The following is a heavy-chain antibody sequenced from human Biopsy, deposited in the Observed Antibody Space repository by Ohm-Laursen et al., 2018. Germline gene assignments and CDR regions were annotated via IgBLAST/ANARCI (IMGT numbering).Heavy chain of an antibody. CDR2: IYQSGST. Sequence: TLSLTCAVYGGSFRGYYWSWIRQPPGKGLEWIGEIYQSGSTNYKPSLKSRVTISVDMSKNQFSLKVRSVTAADTAVYYCVRGVDYYDPYHYYALDVWGQGTTVTVSS. D-gene: IGHD3-22*01. CDR3: VRGVDYYDPYHYYALDV. CDR1: GGSFRGYY. J-gene: IGHJ6*02. V-gene: IGHV4-34*01.